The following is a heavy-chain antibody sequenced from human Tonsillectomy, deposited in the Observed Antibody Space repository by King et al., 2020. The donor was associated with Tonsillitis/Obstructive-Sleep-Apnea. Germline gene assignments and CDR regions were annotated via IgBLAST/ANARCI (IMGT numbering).Heavy chain of an antibody. D-gene: IGHD5-18*01. J-gene: IGHJ5*02. CDR2: IYYSGNG. CDR1: GGSISSSIYS. CDR3: ARGAAISPRDTWFDP. V-gene: IGHV4-39*01. Sequence: QLQESGPGLVKPSETLSLTCTVSGGSISSSIYSWGWIRQPPRKGLEWIGSIYYSGNGYYNPSLKSRVTISADTSKNQFSLKLSSVTAADTGVYYCARGAAISPRDTWFDPWGQGTLVTVSS.